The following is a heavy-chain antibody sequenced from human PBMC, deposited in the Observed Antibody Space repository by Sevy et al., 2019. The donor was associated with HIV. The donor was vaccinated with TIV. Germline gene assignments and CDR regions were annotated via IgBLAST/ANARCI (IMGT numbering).Heavy chain of an antibody. V-gene: IGHV4-59*08. CDR2: IYYNGHI. J-gene: IGHJ4*02. D-gene: IGHD1-26*01. CDR1: GGSITSLY. CDR3: AGENAWGRGYS. Sequence: SETLSLTCTVSGGSITSLYSNWIRQPPGKGLEWIANIYYNGHINYNPSLRSRVTLSLDTSTNQFSRRLSSVTAADTAMYYCAGENAWGRGYSWGQGTLGTVSS.